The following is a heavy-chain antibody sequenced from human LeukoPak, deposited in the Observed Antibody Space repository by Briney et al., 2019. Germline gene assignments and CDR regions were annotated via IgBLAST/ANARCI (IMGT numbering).Heavy chain of an antibody. V-gene: IGHV1-18*01. D-gene: IGHD3-22*01. CDR2: NSAYNGNT. Sequence: VSVKVSCKASGYTFTSYGISWVRQAPGQGLEWMGWNSAYNGNTNYAQKLQGRVTMTTDTSTSTAYMELRSLRSDDTAVYYCARGRRNYDSSGYHYYWGQGTLVTVSS. J-gene: IGHJ4*02. CDR1: GYTFTSYG. CDR3: ARGRRNYDSSGYHYY.